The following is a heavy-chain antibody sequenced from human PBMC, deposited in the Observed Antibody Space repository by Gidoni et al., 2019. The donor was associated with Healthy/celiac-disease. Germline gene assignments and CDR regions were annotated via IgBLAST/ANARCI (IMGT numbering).Heavy chain of an antibody. V-gene: IGHV3-33*01. CDR2: IWYDGSNK. D-gene: IGHD3-16*01. CDR3: ARLTDDAFDI. CDR1: GFTFSSYG. Sequence: QVQLVESGGGVVQPGRSLRLSCVASGFTFSSYGMHWVRQAPGKGLEWVAVIWYDGSNKYYADSVKGRFTISRDNSKNTLYLQMNSLRAEDTAVYYCARLTDDAFDIWGQGTMVTVSS. J-gene: IGHJ3*02.